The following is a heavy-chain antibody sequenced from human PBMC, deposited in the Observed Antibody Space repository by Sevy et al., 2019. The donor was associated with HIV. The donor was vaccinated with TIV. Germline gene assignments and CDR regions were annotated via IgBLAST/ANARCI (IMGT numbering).Heavy chain of an antibody. J-gene: IGHJ6*02. CDR2: IVVGSGNT. D-gene: IGHD2-8*01. Sequence: ASVKVSCKASGFTFTSSAVQWVRQARGQRLEWIGWIVVGSGNTNYAQTFQERVTITRDMSTSTAYMELSSLRSEDTAVYYCAAPSPIAHIRGMRDYYYYGMDVWGQGTTVTVSS. CDR1: GFTFTSSA. V-gene: IGHV1-58*01. CDR3: AAPSPIAHIRGMRDYYYYGMDV.